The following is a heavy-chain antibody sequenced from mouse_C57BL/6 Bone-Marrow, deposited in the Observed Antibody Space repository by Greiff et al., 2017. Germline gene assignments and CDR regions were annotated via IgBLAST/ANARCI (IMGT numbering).Heavy chain of an antibody. CDR3: ARYYYGSSRYYYAMDY. D-gene: IGHD1-1*01. V-gene: IGHV1-72*01. Sequence: QVQLQQPGAELVKPGASVKRSCKASGYTFTSSWMHWVKQRPGRGLEWIGRIDPNRGGTKYNEKFKSKATLTVDKLSSTAYMQLSSLTSEDSAVYYCARYYYGSSRYYYAMDYWGQGTSVTVSS. J-gene: IGHJ4*01. CDR1: GYTFTSSW. CDR2: IDPNRGGT.